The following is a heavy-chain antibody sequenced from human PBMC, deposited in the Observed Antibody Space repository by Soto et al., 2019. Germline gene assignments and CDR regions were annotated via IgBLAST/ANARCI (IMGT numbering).Heavy chain of an antibody. Sequence: GGSLRLSCAASGFTFNSYSMNWVRQAPGKGLEWVSYISDSGRSIYYADPVSGRFTISRDNAKNSLYLQMNSLRDEDTAVYYCTRAFGSGWYRAPDYWGQGTLVTVSS. CDR3: TRAFGSGWYRAPDY. CDR2: ISDSGRSI. D-gene: IGHD6-19*01. V-gene: IGHV3-48*02. J-gene: IGHJ4*02. CDR1: GFTFNSYS.